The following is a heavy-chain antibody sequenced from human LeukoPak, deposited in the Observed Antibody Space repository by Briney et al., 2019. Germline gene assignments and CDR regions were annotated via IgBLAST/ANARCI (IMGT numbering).Heavy chain of an antibody. CDR2: VHMSGAS. V-gene: IGHV4-4*02. D-gene: IGHD1-26*01. J-gene: IGHJ4*02. CDR3: TRESGAFSPFGF. CDR1: GGSILTTNW. Sequence: KTSETLSLTCAVSGGSILTTNWWSWVRQPPGKGLEWIGEVHMSGASNYNPSLKRRVNMSIDKSKNQLSLELTSVTAADTAIYYCTRESGAFSPFGFWGQGTLVTVSS.